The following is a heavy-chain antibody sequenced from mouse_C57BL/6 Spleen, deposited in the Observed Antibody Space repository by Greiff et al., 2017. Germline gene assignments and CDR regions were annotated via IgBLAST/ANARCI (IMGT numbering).Heavy chain of an antibody. CDR2: INPNNGGT. D-gene: IGHD1-1*01. J-gene: IGHJ4*01. V-gene: IGHV1-26*01. Sequence: EVQLQQSGPELVKPGASVKISCKASGYTFTDYYMNWVKQSHGKSLEWIGDINPNNGGTSYNQKFKGKATLTVDKSSSTAYMELRSLTSEDSAVYYCARWATTDYAMDYWGQGTSVTVSS. CDR3: ARWATTDYAMDY. CDR1: GYTFTDYY.